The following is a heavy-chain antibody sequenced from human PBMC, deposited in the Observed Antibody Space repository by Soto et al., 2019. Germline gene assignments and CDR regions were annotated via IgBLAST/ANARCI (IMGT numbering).Heavy chain of an antibody. Sequence: QVQLQESGPGLVKPPETLSLTCTVSGGSMSNYYWSWIRQPAGKGLEWLGLIYTTGSTHYNPSLKSRVTLSMDMSNNQFSLKLNSVTAADTAVYYCARELPSIYEIWTGHFDHWGQGTLVTVSS. CDR2: IYTTGST. CDR3: ARELPSIYEIWTGHFDH. V-gene: IGHV4-4*07. D-gene: IGHD3-9*01. J-gene: IGHJ4*02. CDR1: GGSMSNYY.